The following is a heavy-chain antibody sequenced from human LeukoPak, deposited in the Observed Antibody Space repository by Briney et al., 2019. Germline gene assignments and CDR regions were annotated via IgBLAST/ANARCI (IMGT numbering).Heavy chain of an antibody. CDR1: GGTFSSYA. Sequence: ASVNVSCKASGGTFSSYAISWVRQATGQGLEWMGWMNPNSGNTGYAQKFQGRVTMTRNTSISTAYMELSSLRSDDTAVYYCAREYYDSSGPDYWGQGTLVTVSS. CDR2: MNPNSGNT. CDR3: AREYYDSSGPDY. J-gene: IGHJ4*02. V-gene: IGHV1-8*01. D-gene: IGHD3-22*01.